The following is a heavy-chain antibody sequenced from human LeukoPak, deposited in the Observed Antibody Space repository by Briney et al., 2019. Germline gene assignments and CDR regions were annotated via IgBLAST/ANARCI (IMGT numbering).Heavy chain of an antibody. V-gene: IGHV3-23*01. J-gene: IGHJ4*02. CDR1: GFTFSSYA. CDR2: ISGSGGST. D-gene: IGHD3-3*01. CDR3: AKDAVMYYDFWSGYYFSSYYFDY. Sequence: PGGSLRLPCAASGFTFSSYAMSWVRQAPGKGLEWVSAISGSGGSTYYADSVKGRFTISRDNSKNTLYLQMNSLRAEDTAVYYRAKDAVMYYDFWSGYYFSSYYFDYWGQGTLVTVSS.